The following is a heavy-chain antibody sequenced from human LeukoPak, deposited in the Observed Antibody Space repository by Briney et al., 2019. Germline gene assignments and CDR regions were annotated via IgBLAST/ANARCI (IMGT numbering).Heavy chain of an antibody. J-gene: IGHJ6*03. CDR2: IYNSGST. D-gene: IGHD3-16*01. CDR3: ARGGGAAEYYYYYYYMDV. CDR1: GGSISSYY. V-gene: IGHV4-59*01. Sequence: SETLSLTCSVSGGSISSYYWSWIRQPPGKGLEWIGDIYNSGSTNYNPSLKSRVTISVDTSKNQFSLKLSSVTAADTAVYYCARGGGAAEYYYYYYYMDVWGQGTLVTVSS.